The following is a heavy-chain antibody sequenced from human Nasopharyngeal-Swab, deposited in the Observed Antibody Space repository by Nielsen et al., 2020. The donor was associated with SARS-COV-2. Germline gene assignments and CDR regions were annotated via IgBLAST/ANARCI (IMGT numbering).Heavy chain of an antibody. CDR3: ARDGREYYYFDSSEVGFDY. Sequence: GESLKIYCAASGFTFSSYAIHWVRQAPGKGLEWVTFISYDGRNKYYADSVKGRFTISRDNSKNTLYLQMNSLRAEDTAVYYCARDGREYYYFDSSEVGFDYWGHGTLVTVSS. V-gene: IGHV3-30*04. CDR2: ISYDGRNK. J-gene: IGHJ4*01. CDR1: GFTFSSYA. D-gene: IGHD3-22*01.